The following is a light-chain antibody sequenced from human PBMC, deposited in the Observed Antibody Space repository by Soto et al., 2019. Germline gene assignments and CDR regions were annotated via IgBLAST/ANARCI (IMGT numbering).Light chain of an antibody. CDR3: SSYTRSSIPYV. V-gene: IGLV2-14*03. Sequence: QSVLTQPASVSGSPGQSITISCTGTSSDVGGYDYVSWYQQHPGKPPTLLISDVSNRPSGVSNRFSGSKSGNTASLTISGLQPQDEADYYCSSYTRSSIPYVFGTGTKLTVL. CDR2: DVS. CDR1: SSDVGGYDY. J-gene: IGLJ1*01.